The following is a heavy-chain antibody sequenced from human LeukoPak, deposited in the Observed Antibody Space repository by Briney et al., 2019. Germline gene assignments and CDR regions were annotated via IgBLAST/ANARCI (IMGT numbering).Heavy chain of an antibody. D-gene: IGHD4-17*01. J-gene: IGHJ4*02. CDR3: TTDLWVSYGEPLDY. V-gene: IGHV3-15*01. CDR2: IKSKTDGGTT. CDR1: GFNFRNAW. Sequence: GGSLRLSCTASGFNFRNAWMCWVRQAPGKGLEWVGRIKSKTDGGTTDYAAPVKGRFTISRDDSKNTLYLQMNSLKTEDTAVYYCTTDLWVSYGEPLDYWGQGTLVTVSS.